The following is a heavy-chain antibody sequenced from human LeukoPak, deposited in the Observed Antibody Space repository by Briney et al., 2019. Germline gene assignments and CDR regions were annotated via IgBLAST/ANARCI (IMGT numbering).Heavy chain of an antibody. CDR3: AREGYDILTFDY. J-gene: IGHJ4*02. CDR1: GFTFSTYG. V-gene: IGHV3-30*02. CDR2: IRYDGSNK. Sequence: GGSLRLSCAASGFTFSTYGMHWVRQAPGKGLDWVAFIRYDGSNKYYADSVKGRFTISRDNSKNTVYLQMNSLRAEDTAVYYCAREGYDILTFDYWDQGTLVTASS. D-gene: IGHD3-9*01.